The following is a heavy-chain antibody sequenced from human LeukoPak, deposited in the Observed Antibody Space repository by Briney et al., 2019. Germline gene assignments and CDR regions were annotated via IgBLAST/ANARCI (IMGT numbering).Heavy chain of an antibody. CDR3: ASYQQWLVKGTFDY. J-gene: IGHJ4*02. V-gene: IGHV1-69*01. Sequence: ASVKVSCKASGGTFSSYAISWVRQAPGQGLEWMGGIIPIFGTANYAQKFQGRVTITADESTSTAYMELSSLRSEDTAVYYCASYQQWLVKGTFDYWGQGTLVTVSS. CDR1: GGTFSSYA. D-gene: IGHD6-19*01. CDR2: IIPIFGTA.